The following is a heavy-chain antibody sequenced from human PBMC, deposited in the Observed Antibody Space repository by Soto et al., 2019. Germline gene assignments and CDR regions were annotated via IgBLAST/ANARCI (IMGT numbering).Heavy chain of an antibody. CDR3: ARGVAAAVPNWFDP. J-gene: IGHJ5*02. D-gene: IGHD6-13*01. CDR2: IIPILGIA. CDR1: GGTFSSYT. V-gene: IGHV1-69*02. Sequence: ASVKVSCKASGGTFSSYTISWVRQAPGQGLEWMGRIIPILGIANYAQKFQGRVTITADKSTSTAYMELSSLRSEDTAVYYCARGVAAAVPNWFDPWGQGTLVTVSS.